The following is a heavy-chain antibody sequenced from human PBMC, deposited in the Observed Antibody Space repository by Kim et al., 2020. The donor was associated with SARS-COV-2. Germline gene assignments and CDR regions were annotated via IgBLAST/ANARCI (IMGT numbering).Heavy chain of an antibody. CDR2: NSCNT. J-gene: IGHJ4*02. Sequence: NSCNTGYAQKFQGRVTMTRNTSISTAYMELSSLRSEETAVYYCARVGVSGWGQGTLVTVSS. V-gene: IGHV1-8*01. D-gene: IGHD3-10*01. CDR3: ARVGVSG.